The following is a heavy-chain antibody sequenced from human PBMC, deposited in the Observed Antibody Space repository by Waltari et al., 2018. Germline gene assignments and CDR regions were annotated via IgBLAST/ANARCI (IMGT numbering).Heavy chain of an antibody. D-gene: IGHD2-15*01. V-gene: IGHV4-4*02. CDR3: ARDRGRGLYLDL. CDR1: GDSLTSPNG. J-gene: IGHJ2*01. CDR2: VLSTGKT. Sequence: QLQESGLGMVKPSGTRSLSCAVPGDSLTSPNGWIWVRQSPQRGLEWIGQVLSTGKTNYSPSFASLDTMTLDASNNQFPLKVTSATAADTTVYYCARDRGRGLYLDLWAPGTLVTASP.